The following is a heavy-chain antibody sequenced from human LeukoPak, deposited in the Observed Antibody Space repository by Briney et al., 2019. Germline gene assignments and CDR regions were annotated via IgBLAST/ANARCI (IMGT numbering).Heavy chain of an antibody. J-gene: IGHJ5*02. D-gene: IGHD6-13*01. CDR3: ARVVAAAGRGGLKGKNWFDP. Sequence: PSETLSLTCTVSGGSISSYYWSWIRQPPGKGLEWIGYIYYSGSTYYNPSLKSRVTISVDTSKNQFSLKLSSVTAADTAVYYCARVVAAAGRGGLKGKNWFDPWGQGTLVTVPS. CDR1: GGSISSYY. V-gene: IGHV4-59*12. CDR2: IYYSGST.